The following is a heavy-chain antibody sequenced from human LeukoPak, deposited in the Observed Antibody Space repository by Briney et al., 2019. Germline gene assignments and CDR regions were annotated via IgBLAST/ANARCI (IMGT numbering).Heavy chain of an antibody. V-gene: IGHV3-74*01. J-gene: IGHJ4*02. CDR2: INTDGRST. CDR3: ARVAYSGSLTNGFDY. Sequence: GGSLRLSCAASGFTFRSYWMHWVRQAPGKGLVWVSRINTDGRSTSYADSVKGRFTISRDNAKNTLYLQMNSLRAEDTAVYYCARVAYSGSLTNGFDYWGQGTLVTVSS. D-gene: IGHD1-26*01. CDR1: GFTFRSYW.